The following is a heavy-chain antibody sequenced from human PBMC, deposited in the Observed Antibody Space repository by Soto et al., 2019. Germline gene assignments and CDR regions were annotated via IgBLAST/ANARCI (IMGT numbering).Heavy chain of an antibody. CDR3: ARERSAAGTGWFDP. CDR2: MNPNSGNT. V-gene: IGHV1-8*01. CDR1: GYTLTSYD. Sequence: QVQLVQSGAEVKKSGASVKVSCKASGYTLTSYDINWVRQATGQGLEWMGWMNPNSGNTGYAQKFQGRVTMTRNTSISTAYMELSSLRYEDTAVYYCARERSAAGTGWFDPWGQGTLVTVSS. J-gene: IGHJ5*02. D-gene: IGHD6-13*01.